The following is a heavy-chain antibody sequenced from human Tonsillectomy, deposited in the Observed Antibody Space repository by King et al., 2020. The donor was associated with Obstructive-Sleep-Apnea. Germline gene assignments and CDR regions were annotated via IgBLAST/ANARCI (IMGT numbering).Heavy chain of an antibody. Sequence: VQLVESGGGVVQPGRSLRLSCAASGFTFSLFPMHWVRQAPGKGLDWVTVISCDGNNKYYADSVKGRFTISRDNSKNTLYLQMNSLRAADTAVYYCARDGFVSTVVTTGYFDFWGQGTLVTVSS. CDR1: GFTFSLFP. CDR2: ISCDGNNK. V-gene: IGHV3-30*04. CDR3: ARDGFVSTVVTTGYFDF. D-gene: IGHD4-23*01. J-gene: IGHJ4*02.